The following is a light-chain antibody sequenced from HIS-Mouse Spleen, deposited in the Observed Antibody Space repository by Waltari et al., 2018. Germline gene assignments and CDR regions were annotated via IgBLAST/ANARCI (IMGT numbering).Light chain of an antibody. Sequence: DIVMTQSPDSLAVSLGERATINCKSSQSVLYSSNNKNYLAWYQQKPGQPPKLLIYWASTRESWVPDRFSGSGSVTDFTLTISSLQAEDVAVYYCQQYYSTPPLTFGGGTKVEIK. CDR1: QSVLYSSNNKNY. V-gene: IGKV4-1*01. J-gene: IGKJ4*01. CDR3: QQYYSTPPLT. CDR2: WAS.